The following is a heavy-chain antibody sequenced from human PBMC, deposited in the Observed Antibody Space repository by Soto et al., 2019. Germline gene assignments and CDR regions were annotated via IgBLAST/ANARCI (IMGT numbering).Heavy chain of an antibody. J-gene: IGHJ4*02. D-gene: IGHD6-13*01. Sequence: GGSLRLSSAASGFTFSSYAMSWVRQSPGKGLEWVSAISGGGNDRFYADSVRGRFTISRDNSRNTLYLHMNSLRAEDTAVHYCARSLFIASTDTEPFDSWGQGTLVTVSS. CDR2: ISGGGNDR. CDR1: GFTFSSYA. V-gene: IGHV3-23*01. CDR3: ARSLFIASTDTEPFDS.